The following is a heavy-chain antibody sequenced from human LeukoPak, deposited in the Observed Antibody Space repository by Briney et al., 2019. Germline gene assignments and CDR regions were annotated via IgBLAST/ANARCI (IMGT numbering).Heavy chain of an antibody. V-gene: IGHV3-11*01. Sequence: GGCLRLSCAAAGFTFSNYYMSCVRQAPGKGLEWVSYISSSGSTIYYAGSVKGRFTISRDNAKNSLYLQMNSLRAEDTAVYYCAVGWSRGGAYYYGMDDWGQGTTVTVSS. J-gene: IGHJ6*02. D-gene: IGHD2-15*01. CDR2: ISSSGSTI. CDR3: AVGWSRGGAYYYGMDD. CDR1: GFTFSNYY.